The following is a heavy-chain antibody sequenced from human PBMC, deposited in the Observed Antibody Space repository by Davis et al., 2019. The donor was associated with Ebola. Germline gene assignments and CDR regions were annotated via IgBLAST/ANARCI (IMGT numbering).Heavy chain of an antibody. J-gene: IGHJ6*02. Sequence: GESLKISCAASGFTFSSYSMNWVRQAPGKGLEWVSSISSSSSYIYYADSVKGRFTISRDNSKHTLYLQMDSLTAEDTAVYYCARGGETVTGTASHGMDVWGQGTTVTVSS. V-gene: IGHV3-21*04. CDR1: GFTFSSYS. D-gene: IGHD1-14*01. CDR3: ARGGETVTGTASHGMDV. CDR2: ISSSSSYI.